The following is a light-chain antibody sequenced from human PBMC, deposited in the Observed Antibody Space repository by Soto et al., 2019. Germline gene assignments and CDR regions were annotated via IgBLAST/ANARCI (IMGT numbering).Light chain of an antibody. V-gene: IGKV1-5*03. Sequence: DIQMTQSPSTLSGSVGDRVTITCRASQTISSWLAWYQQKPGKAPKLLIYKASTLKSGVPSRFSGSGSGTEFTLTISSLQPGDFATYYCQQYSGYSRTFGQGTKVDIK. CDR3: QQYSGYSRT. CDR1: QTISSW. J-gene: IGKJ1*01. CDR2: KAS.